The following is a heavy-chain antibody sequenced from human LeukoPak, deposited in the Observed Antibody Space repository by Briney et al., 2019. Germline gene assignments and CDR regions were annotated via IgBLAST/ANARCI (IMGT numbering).Heavy chain of an antibody. J-gene: IGHJ5*02. Sequence: SETLSLTCTVSGGSISSGSYYWSWIRQPAGKGLEWIGRIYTSGSTNYNPSLKSRVTISVDTSKNQFSLKLSSVTAADTAVYYCARDAPTGGYYDFWSGYYGRWFDPWGQGTLVTVSS. CDR3: ARDAPTGGYYDFWSGYYGRWFDP. CDR2: IYTSGST. D-gene: IGHD3-3*01. CDR1: GGSISSGSYY. V-gene: IGHV4-61*02.